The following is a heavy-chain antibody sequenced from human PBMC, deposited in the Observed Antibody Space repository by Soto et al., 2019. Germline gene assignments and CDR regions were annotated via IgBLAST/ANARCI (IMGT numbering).Heavy chain of an antibody. J-gene: IGHJ4*02. CDR1: GFIFSSDW. CDR3: ARGPRGLYHHDY. CDR2: IKQDGSER. V-gene: IGHV3-7*02. Sequence: QPGGSLRLSCAASGFIFSSDWMSWVRQAPGKGLEWVANIKQDGSERYYVDSVKGRFTISRDNAKNPLYLQMNSLRVEDTAVYYCARGPRGLYHHDYWGQGALVTVSS. D-gene: IGHD2-2*01.